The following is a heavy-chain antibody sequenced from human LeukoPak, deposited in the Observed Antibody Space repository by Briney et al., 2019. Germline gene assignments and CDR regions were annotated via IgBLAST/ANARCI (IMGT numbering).Heavy chain of an antibody. CDR2: IYYSGST. V-gene: IGHV4-30-4*07. J-gene: IGHJ3*02. CDR1: GGSISSGGYS. D-gene: IGHD3-16*02. Sequence: SETLSLTCTVSGGSISSGGYSWSWIRQPPGKGLEWIGYIYYSGSTYYNPSLKSRVTISVDTSKNQFSLKLSSVTAADTAVYYCARAPLDLQGGYVWGSYRTDAFDIWGQGTMVTVSS. CDR3: ARAPLDLQGGYVWGSYRTDAFDI.